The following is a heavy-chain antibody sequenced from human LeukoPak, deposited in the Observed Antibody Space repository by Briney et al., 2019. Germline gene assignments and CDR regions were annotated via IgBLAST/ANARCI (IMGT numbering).Heavy chain of an antibody. CDR2: IYYSGST. CDR1: GGSISSYY. Sequence: SETLSLTCTVSGGSISSYYWSWIRQPPGKGLEWIGYIYYSGSTNYNPSLKSRVTISVDTSKNQFSLKLSSVTAADTAVYYCASLSGYASFNYYYYYGMDVWGKGTTVTVSS. J-gene: IGHJ6*04. CDR3: ASLSGYASFNYYYYYGMDV. V-gene: IGHV4-59*01. D-gene: IGHD5-12*01.